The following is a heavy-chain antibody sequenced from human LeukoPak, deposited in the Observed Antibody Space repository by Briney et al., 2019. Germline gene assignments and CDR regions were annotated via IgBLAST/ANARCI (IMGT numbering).Heavy chain of an antibody. J-gene: IGHJ3*02. D-gene: IGHD3-10*01. CDR1: GFLFSSYA. CDR3: ARVRDGSVRGGFDI. V-gene: IGHV3-30-3*01. CDR2: MSYNGVNK. Sequence: GRSLRLSCVASGFLFSSYAVHWVRQAPGKGLEWVADMSYNGVNKYYADSVQGRFTISRDSPQNTLYLQMNSLRNADTAVYYCARVRDGSVRGGFDIWGQGTLVTVSS.